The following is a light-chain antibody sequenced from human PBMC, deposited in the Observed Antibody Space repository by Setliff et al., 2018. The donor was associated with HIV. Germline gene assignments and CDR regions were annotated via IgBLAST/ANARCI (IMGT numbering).Light chain of an antibody. CDR1: NSDVGGYNY. CDR3: CSYAGSYTYV. Sequence: QSVLTQPASVSGSPGQSVTISCTGTNSDVGGYNYVSWYQQHPGKAHKLMIYDVSKRPSGVPDRFSGSKSGNTASLTISGLQAEDEADYYCCSYAGSYTYVFGTGTKVTVL. V-gene: IGLV2-11*01. CDR2: DVS. J-gene: IGLJ1*01.